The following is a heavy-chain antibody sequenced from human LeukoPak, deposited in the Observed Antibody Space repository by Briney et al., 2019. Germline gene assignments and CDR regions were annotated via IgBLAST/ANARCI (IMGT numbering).Heavy chain of an antibody. CDR3: ARGLPHYGDYVWYFDL. CDR1: GGSFSNYY. D-gene: IGHD4-17*01. V-gene: IGHV4-34*01. Sequence: SETLSLTCAVYGGSFSNYYWTWIRQSPGRGLEWIGEIKHSGSTKFNPSLKSRVTISVDTSKNQFSLKVTSVTAADTAVYYCARGLPHYGDYVWYFDLWGRGTLVTVSS. CDR2: IKHSGST. J-gene: IGHJ2*01.